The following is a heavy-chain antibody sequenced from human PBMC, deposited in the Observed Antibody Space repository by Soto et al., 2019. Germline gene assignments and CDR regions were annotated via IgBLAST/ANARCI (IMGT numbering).Heavy chain of an antibody. Sequence: QVQLVQSGAEVKKPGSSVKVSCKASGGTFSSYTISWVRQAPGQGLEWMGRIIPILGIANYAQKFQGRVTITADKGTSTAHMERSSLRSEDTAVYYCAREEYYYGSGAFFDYWGQGTLVTVSS. CDR1: GGTFSSYT. V-gene: IGHV1-69*08. J-gene: IGHJ4*02. CDR2: IIPILGIA. CDR3: AREEYYYGSGAFFDY. D-gene: IGHD3-10*01.